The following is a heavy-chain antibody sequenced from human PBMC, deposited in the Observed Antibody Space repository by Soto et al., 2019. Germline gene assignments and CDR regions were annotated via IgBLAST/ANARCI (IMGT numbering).Heavy chain of an antibody. CDR1: GGTFSSYA. J-gene: IGHJ4*02. D-gene: IGHD3-22*01. V-gene: IGHV1-69*13. Sequence: SVKVSCKASGGTFSSYAISWVRQAPGQGLEWMGGIIPIFGTANYAQKFQGRATITADESTSTAYMELSSLRSEDTAVYYCARVGSDDSSGYYFDYWGQGTLVTVSS. CDR3: ARVGSDDSSGYYFDY. CDR2: IIPIFGTA.